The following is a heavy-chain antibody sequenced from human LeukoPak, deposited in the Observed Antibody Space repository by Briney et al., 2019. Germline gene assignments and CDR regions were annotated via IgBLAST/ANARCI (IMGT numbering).Heavy chain of an antibody. CDR3: ARAGASGWFAY. D-gene: IGHD6-19*01. CDR1: GFTFSSYA. J-gene: IGHJ5*01. Sequence: GGSRRLSCAASGFTFSSYAIHWVRRAPGKGLEYVSGISYDGTGTYYANSVKGRFTISRDNSRNTLYLQMGSLRAEDMAVYYCARAGASGWFAYWGQGTLVTVSS. CDR2: ISYDGTGT. V-gene: IGHV3-64*01.